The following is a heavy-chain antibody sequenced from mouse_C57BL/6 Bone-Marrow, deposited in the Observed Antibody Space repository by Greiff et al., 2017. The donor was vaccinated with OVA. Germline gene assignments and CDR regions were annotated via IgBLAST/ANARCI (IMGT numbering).Heavy chain of an antibody. D-gene: IGHD4-1*01. J-gene: IGHJ3*01. V-gene: IGHV1-15*01. CDR3: TRTGTFAY. CDR1: GYTFTDYE. CDR2: IDPETGGT. Sequence: QVQLQQPGAELVKPGASVKLSCKASGYTFTDYEMHWVKQTPVHGLEWIGAIDPETGGTAYNQKFKGKAILTADKSSSTAYMELRSLTSEDSAVYYCTRTGTFAYWGQGTLVTVSA.